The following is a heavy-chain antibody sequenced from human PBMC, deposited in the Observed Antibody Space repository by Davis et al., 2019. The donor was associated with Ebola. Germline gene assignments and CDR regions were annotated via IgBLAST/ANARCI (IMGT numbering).Heavy chain of an antibody. J-gene: IGHJ6*02. D-gene: IGHD2-15*01. CDR3: AKDEGAIVVVVAATLPFGMDV. Sequence: GESLKISCAASGFTFSSYWMHWVRQAPGKGLVWVSRINSDGSSTSYADSVKGRFTISRDNAKNTLYLQMNSLRAEDTVVYYCAKDEGAIVVVVAATLPFGMDVWGQGTTVTVSS. CDR2: INSDGSST. V-gene: IGHV3-74*01. CDR1: GFTFSSYW.